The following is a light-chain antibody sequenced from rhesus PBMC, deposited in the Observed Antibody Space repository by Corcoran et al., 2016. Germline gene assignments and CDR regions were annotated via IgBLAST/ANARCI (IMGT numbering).Light chain of an antibody. V-gene: IGKV1S12*01. CDR1: QNIYSN. J-gene: IGKJ4*01. CDR2: AAS. CDR3: QHYYDNPLT. Sequence: DIQMTQSPSALSASVGDRVTISCRASQNIYSNLAWYQQKPGKAPKLLIYAASSLQTGIPSRFSGSGYGTDFTRTISSLQPEDSAAYYCQHYYDNPLTFGGGTKGELK.